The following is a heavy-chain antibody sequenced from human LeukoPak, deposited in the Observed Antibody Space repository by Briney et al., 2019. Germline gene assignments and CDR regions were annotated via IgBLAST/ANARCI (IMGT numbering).Heavy chain of an antibody. CDR3: AKESGKFDY. CDR1: GFNFSNYE. J-gene: IGHJ4*02. CDR2: ISGDGVST. V-gene: IGHV3-43*02. Sequence: GGSLRLSCAASGFNFSNYEMNWVRQAPGKGLEWVSLISGDGVSTFYADSVKGRFSISRDNSKNSLYLEMNSLRTEDAAMYYCAKESGKFDYWGQGTLVAVSS.